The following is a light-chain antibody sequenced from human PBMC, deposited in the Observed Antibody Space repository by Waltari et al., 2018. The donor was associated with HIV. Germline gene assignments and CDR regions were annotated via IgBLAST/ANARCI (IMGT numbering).Light chain of an antibody. CDR2: WAS. V-gene: IGKV4-1*01. CDR1: QSILSSSNNRKY. CDR3: HQYYTTPYT. Sequence: DIVMTQSPDSLAVSLGERATMNCKSSQSILSSSNNRKYLAWYQQKPVQPPMLLIYWASSRDSGVPDRFIGRGSGTDFSLTISSLQAEDVAVYFCHQYYTTPYTFGQGTKLEIK. J-gene: IGKJ2*01.